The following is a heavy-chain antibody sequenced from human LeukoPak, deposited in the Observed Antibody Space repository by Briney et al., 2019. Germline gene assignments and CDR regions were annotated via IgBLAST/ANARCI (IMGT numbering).Heavy chain of an antibody. J-gene: IGHJ4*02. CDR1: GFTFSSYA. CDR2: ISGSGGST. Sequence: GGSLRLSCAASGFTFSSYAMSWVRQAPGKGLEWVSGISGSGGSTYYADSVKGRFTISRDNSKNTLYLQMNSLRAEDTAVYYCARDVRYCYDSSGYSTYFDYWGQGTLVTVSS. V-gene: IGHV3-23*01. D-gene: IGHD3-22*01. CDR3: ARDVRYCYDSSGYSTYFDY.